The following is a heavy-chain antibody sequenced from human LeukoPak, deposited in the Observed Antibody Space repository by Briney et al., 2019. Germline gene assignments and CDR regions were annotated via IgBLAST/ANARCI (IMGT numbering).Heavy chain of an antibody. D-gene: IGHD2-2*01. J-gene: IGHJ4*02. CDR1: GFTFNNYW. CDR2: IKQDGSEK. V-gene: IGHV3-7*01. Sequence: PGGSLRLSCAASGFTFNNYWMSWVRQAPGKGLEWVANIKQDGSEKYYVDSVKGRFTISRDNAKNSLYLQMNSLRSEDTAVYYCARDRSGNTCYRAGYWGQGTLVTVSS. CDR3: ARDRSGNTCYRAGY.